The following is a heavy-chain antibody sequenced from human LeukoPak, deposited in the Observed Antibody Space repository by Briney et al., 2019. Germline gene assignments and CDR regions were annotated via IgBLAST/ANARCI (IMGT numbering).Heavy chain of an antibody. Sequence: AGGSLRLSCAASGLTFSSYSMNWVRQAPGKGLEWVSSISTSSSYIYYADSVKGRFTISRDNANNSLYLQMHSLRAEDTAVYYCARAAGGYNYGPFDYWGQGTLVTVSS. J-gene: IGHJ4*02. CDR2: ISTSSSYI. CDR3: ARAAGGYNYGPFDY. V-gene: IGHV3-21*01. D-gene: IGHD5-18*01. CDR1: GLTFSSYS.